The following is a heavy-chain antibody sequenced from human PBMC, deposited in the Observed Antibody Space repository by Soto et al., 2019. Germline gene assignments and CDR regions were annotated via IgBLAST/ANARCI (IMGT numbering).Heavy chain of an antibody. J-gene: IGHJ4*02. V-gene: IGHV4-39*01. CDR2: IYYSGST. CDR3: ARHRLSITMVRGVITPTYFDY. D-gene: IGHD3-10*01. Sequence: SETLSLTCTVSGGCISSSSYYWGWIRQPPGKGLEWIGSIYYSGSTYYNPSLKSRVTISVDTSKNQFSLKLSSVTAADTAVYYCARHRLSITMVRGVITPTYFDYWGQGTLVTVSS. CDR1: GGCISSSSYY.